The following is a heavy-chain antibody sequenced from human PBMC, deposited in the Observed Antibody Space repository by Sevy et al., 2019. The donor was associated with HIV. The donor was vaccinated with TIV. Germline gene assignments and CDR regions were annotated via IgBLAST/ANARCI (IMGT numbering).Heavy chain of an antibody. CDR1: GFTFDDYG. D-gene: IGHD1-1*01. CDR2: INWNGGST. CDR3: ARGYPPGDAFDI. Sequence: GGSLRLSCVASGFTFDDYGMSWVRQAPGKGLEWVSGINWNGGSTGYADSVKGRFTTSRDNAKNSLYLQMNSLRAEDTALYYCARGYPPGDAFDIWGQGTMVTVSS. V-gene: IGHV3-20*04. J-gene: IGHJ3*02.